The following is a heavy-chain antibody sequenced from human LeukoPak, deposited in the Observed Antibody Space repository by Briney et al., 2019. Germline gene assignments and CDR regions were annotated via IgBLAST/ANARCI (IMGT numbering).Heavy chain of an antibody. CDR3: ARDNVDTTMVNPGYFYYAMDV. CDR2: FDPEDGET. Sequence: ASVKVSCKVSGYTLTELSMHWVRQAPGKGLEWMGGFDPEDGETLYAQKFQGRVTMTEDTSTDTAYMELSSLRSEDTAVYYCARDNVDTTMVNPGYFYYAMDVWGQGTTVTVSS. CDR1: GYTLTELS. D-gene: IGHD5-18*01. J-gene: IGHJ6*02. V-gene: IGHV1-24*01.